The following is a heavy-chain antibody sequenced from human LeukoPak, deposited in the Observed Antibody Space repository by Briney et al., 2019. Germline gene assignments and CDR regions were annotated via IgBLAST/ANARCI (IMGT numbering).Heavy chain of an antibody. CDR1: GYTLTGYY. Sequence: ASVKVSCKASGYTLTGYYMRWVRQAPGQGLEWMGWINPNSGGTNYAQKFQGRVTMTRDTSISTAYMELSRLRSDDTAVYYCARVGYSASERWLQLIDYWGQGTLVTVSS. J-gene: IGHJ4*02. CDR2: INPNSGGT. V-gene: IGHV1-2*02. CDR3: ARVGYSASERWLQLIDY. D-gene: IGHD5-24*01.